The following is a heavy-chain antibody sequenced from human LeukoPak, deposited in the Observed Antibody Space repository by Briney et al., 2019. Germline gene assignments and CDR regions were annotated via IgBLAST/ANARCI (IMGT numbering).Heavy chain of an antibody. D-gene: IGHD2-15*01. CDR1: RFTFNSYA. Sequence: PGGSLRLSCAASRFTFNSYAVNWVRQAPGKGLEWVSGINGNGYITYYADSVRGRFTISRDNSKNTLYLQMNGLRAGDTAVYYCARVKRDCSGGSCFSYDYWGQGTLVTVSS. CDR2: INGNGYIT. J-gene: IGHJ4*02. CDR3: ARVKRDCSGGSCFSYDY. V-gene: IGHV3-23*01.